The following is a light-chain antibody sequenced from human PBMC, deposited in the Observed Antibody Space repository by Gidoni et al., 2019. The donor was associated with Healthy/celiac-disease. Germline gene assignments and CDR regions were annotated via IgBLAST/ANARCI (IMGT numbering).Light chain of an antibody. Sequence: EIVLTQSTATLSLSPGERATLSCRASQSVSTYLAWYQQKPGQAPRLLIYDASNRATGIPARFSGSGSGTDCTLTISSLEPEEFAVYYCQQRSNWPPGPLTFXGXPKVEIK. CDR3: QQRSNWPPGPLT. V-gene: IGKV3-11*01. J-gene: IGKJ4*01. CDR1: QSVSTY. CDR2: DAS.